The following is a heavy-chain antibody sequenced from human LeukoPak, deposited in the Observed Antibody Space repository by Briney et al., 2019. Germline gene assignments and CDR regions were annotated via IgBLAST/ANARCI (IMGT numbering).Heavy chain of an antibody. J-gene: IGHJ4*02. Sequence: ASVKVSCKASGYTFTGYYMHWVRQAPGQGLEWMGWINPNSGGTNYAQKFQGRGTMTRDTSISTAYMELSRLRSDDTAVYYCARDVTWIQLWLDYWGQGTLVTVSS. V-gene: IGHV1-2*02. D-gene: IGHD5-18*01. CDR2: INPNSGGT. CDR1: GYTFTGYY. CDR3: ARDVTWIQLWLDY.